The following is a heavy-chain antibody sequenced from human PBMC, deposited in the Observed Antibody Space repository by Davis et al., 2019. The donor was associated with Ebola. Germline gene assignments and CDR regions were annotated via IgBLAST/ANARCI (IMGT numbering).Heavy chain of an antibody. Sequence: ASVKVSCKASAYSFTSYGISWVRHAPGQGLEWMGWISAYNGNTNYAQKLQGRVTMTTDTSTSTAYMELRSLRSDDTAMYYCARLHTASYFYGLDVWGQGTTVTVSS. CDR3: ARLHTASYFYGLDV. J-gene: IGHJ6*02. CDR1: AYSFTSYG. V-gene: IGHV1-18*04. D-gene: IGHD4-17*01. CDR2: ISAYNGNT.